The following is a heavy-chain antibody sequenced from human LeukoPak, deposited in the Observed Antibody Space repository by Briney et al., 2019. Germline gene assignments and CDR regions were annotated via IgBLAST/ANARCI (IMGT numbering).Heavy chain of an antibody. D-gene: IGHD1-26*01. J-gene: IGHJ4*02. CDR1: GFTFSNAW. Sequence: GGSLRLSCAASGFTFSNAWMSWVHQAPGKGLEWVGRIKSKTDGGTTDYAAPVKGRFTISRDDSKNTLYLQMNSLKTEDTAVYYCTTYPRWELLQSDTLDYWGQGTLVTVSS. CDR2: IKSKTDGGTT. CDR3: TTYPRWELLQSDTLDY. V-gene: IGHV3-15*01.